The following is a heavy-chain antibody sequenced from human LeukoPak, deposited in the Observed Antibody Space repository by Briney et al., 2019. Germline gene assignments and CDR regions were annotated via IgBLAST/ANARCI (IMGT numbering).Heavy chain of an antibody. CDR2: IIPIFGTA. J-gene: IGHJ4*02. Sequence: ASVKVSCKASGGTFSSYAISWVRQAPGQGLEWMGGIIPIFGTASYAQKFQGRVTITTDESTSTAYMELSSLRSEDTAVYYCARSIAGESGGHDYYFDYWGQGTLVTVSS. D-gene: IGHD6-6*01. V-gene: IGHV1-69*05. CDR3: ARSIAGESGGHDYYFDY. CDR1: GGTFSSYA.